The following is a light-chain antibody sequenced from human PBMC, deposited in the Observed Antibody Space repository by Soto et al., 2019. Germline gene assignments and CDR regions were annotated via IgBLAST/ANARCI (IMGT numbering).Light chain of an antibody. Sequence: QSALTQPPSASGSPGQSVTISCTGTSSNVGGNDLVSWYQQHPDKAPNLVFYEVPKPPSGVPDRSSGTRSGNAASLTVWGLHAEDDAYYYCGSFAGSSNRVFGGGTQLTVL. CDR2: EVP. CDR1: SSNVGGNDL. J-gene: IGLJ3*02. CDR3: GSFAGSSNRV. V-gene: IGLV2-8*01.